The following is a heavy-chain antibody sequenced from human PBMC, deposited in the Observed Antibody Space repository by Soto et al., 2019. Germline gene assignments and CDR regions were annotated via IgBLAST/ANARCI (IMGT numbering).Heavy chain of an antibody. V-gene: IGHV4-4*02. CDR3: AREIVTAGGNNYFDP. D-gene: IGHD2-21*02. J-gene: IGHJ5*02. Sequence: SETLSLTCGVSGGTVASSHWWSWVRQSPGRGLEWIGNVYHTGHTNFNPSLQSRVTFSVDKSNNQFSLRLTSVTAADTAVYFCAREIVTAGGNNYFDPWGPGTLVTVSS. CDR2: VYHTGHT. CDR1: GGTVASSHW.